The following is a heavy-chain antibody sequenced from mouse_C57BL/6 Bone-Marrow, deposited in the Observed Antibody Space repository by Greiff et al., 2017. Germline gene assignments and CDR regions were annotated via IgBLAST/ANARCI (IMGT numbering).Heavy chain of an antibody. CDR1: GYTFTSYW. J-gene: IGHJ1*03. CDR3: ARKGFITTVVANWYFDV. V-gene: IGHV1-7*01. Sequence: QVQLQQSGAELAKPGASVKLSCKASGYTFTSYWMHWVNQRPGQGLEWIGYINPSSGYTKYNQKFKDKATLTADNSSSTAYMQLSSLTYEDSAVYDGARKGFITTVVANWYFDVWGTGTTVTVSS. CDR2: INPSSGYT. D-gene: IGHD1-1*01.